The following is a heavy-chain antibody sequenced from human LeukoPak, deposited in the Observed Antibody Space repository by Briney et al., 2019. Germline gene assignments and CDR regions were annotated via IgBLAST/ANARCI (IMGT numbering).Heavy chain of an antibody. CDR3: ARASGSGPFQH. Sequence: PSETLPLTCTVSGGSISSYYWSWIRQPPGKGLEWIGYIYYSGSTNYNPSLKSRVTISVDTSKNQFSLKLSSVTAADTAVYYCARASGSGPFQHWGQGTLVTVSS. D-gene: IGHD3-10*01. J-gene: IGHJ1*01. CDR1: GGSISSYY. V-gene: IGHV4-59*01. CDR2: IYYSGST.